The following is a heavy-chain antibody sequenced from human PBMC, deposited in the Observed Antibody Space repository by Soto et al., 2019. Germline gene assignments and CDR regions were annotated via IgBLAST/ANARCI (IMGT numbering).Heavy chain of an antibody. V-gene: IGHV3-33*05. J-gene: IGHJ4*02. Sequence: GGSLRLSCAASGFTFSNYGMHWVRQAPGKGLEWVAVILYDGSNKYDADSVKGRFTISRDNSKNTLYLKMNTPRAEDTAVYYCARRQRSYDFFDYWGQGTLVTVS. D-gene: IGHD2-2*01. CDR3: ARRQRSYDFFDY. CDR2: ILYDGSNK. CDR1: GFTFSNYG.